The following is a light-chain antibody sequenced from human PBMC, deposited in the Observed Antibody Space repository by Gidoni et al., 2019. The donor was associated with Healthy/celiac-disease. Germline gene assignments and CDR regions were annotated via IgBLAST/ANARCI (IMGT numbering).Light chain of an antibody. Sequence: DIKMTKSPSTRSASVGDRVTITCRASQSISSWLAWYQQKPGKAPKLLIYKASSLESGVPSRFSGSGSGTEFTLTISSLQPDDFATYYCQQYNSYSLTFGGGTKVEIK. CDR3: QQYNSYSLT. V-gene: IGKV1-5*03. J-gene: IGKJ4*01. CDR2: KAS. CDR1: QSISSW.